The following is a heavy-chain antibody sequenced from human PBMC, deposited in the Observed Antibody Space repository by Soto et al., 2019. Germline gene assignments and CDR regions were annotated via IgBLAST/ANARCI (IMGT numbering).Heavy chain of an antibody. D-gene: IGHD7-27*01. J-gene: IGHJ4*02. CDR3: ARETGTLDY. V-gene: IGHV3-7*01. CDR1: GFTFSSYW. CDR2: IKQNGDEK. Sequence: PGGSLRLSCAASGFTFSSYWMNWIRQAPGKGLEWVANIKQNGDEKYYVDSVKGRFTISRGNAKNSLYLQMTSLRAEDKAVYYCARETGTLDYWGQGTLVTVS.